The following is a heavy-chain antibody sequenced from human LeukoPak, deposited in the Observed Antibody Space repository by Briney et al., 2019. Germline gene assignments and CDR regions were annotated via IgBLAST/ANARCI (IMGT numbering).Heavy chain of an antibody. J-gene: IGHJ4*02. V-gene: IGHV3-23*01. D-gene: IGHD6-19*01. CDR1: GFTFSNFA. Sequence: SGGSLRLSCAAPGFTFSNFAISWVRQAPGKGLEWVSAISKSGDNSYYADSVKGRFTISRDNSKNTIYLQMSSLRVEDTAVYYCAKLSGWTGWFFDYWGQGTVVTVSS. CDR2: ISKSGDNS. CDR3: AKLSGWTGWFFDY.